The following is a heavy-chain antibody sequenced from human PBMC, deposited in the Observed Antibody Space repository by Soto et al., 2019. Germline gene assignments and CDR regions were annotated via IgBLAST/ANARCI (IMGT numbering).Heavy chain of an antibody. CDR3: ARLGDYDSTPHRTNYYYYYGMDV. CDR2: INPSGGST. CDR1: GYTFTSYY. J-gene: IGHJ6*02. V-gene: IGHV1-46*01. Sequence: ASVKVSCKASGYTFTSYYMHWVRQAPGQGLEWMGIINPSGGSTSYAQKFQGRVTMTRDTSTSTVYMELSSLRSEDTAVYYCARLGDYDSTPHRTNYYYYYGMDVWGQGTTVTVSS. D-gene: IGHD3-22*01.